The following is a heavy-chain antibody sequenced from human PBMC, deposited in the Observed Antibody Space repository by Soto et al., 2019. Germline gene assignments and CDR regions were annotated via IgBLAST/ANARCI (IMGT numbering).Heavy chain of an antibody. CDR3: AREHQGVPDY. V-gene: IGHV3-30*14. CDR1: GFTFSSYA. J-gene: IGHJ4*02. D-gene: IGHD2-2*01. CDR2: ISYDGSNK. Sequence: QVQLVESGGGVVQPGRSLRLSCAASGFTFSSYAMHWVRQAPGKGLEWVAVISYDGSNKYYADSVKGRFTISRDNSKNTMYPEMNSLRAEDTAVYYCAREHQGVPDYWGQGTLVTVCS.